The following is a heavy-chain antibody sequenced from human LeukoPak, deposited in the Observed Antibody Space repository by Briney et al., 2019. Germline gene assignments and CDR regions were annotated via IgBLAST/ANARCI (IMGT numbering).Heavy chain of an antibody. V-gene: IGHV4-61*02. Sequence: SQTLSLTCTVSGGSISSGSYYWSWIRQPAGKGLEWIGSIYHSGSTYYNPSLKSRVTISVDTSKNQFSLKLSSVTAADTAVYYCASLTGTNSFVDYWGQGTLVTVSS. CDR3: ASLTGTNSFVDY. CDR2: IYHSGST. J-gene: IGHJ4*02. CDR1: GGSISSGSYY. D-gene: IGHD1-20*01.